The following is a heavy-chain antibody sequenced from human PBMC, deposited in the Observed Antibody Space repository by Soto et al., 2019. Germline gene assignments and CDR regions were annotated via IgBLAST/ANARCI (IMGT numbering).Heavy chain of an antibody. D-gene: IGHD2-2*01. V-gene: IGHV1-69*12. CDR1: GGTFSSCA. Sequence: QVQLVQSGAEVKKPGSSVKVSCKASGGTFSSCAISWVRQAPGQGLEWMGGIIPIFGTANYAQKFQGRVTIPADESTSTACMELSSLRSEDTAVYYWARHVPAAGYYYGMDVWGQGTTVTVSS. J-gene: IGHJ6*02. CDR3: ARHVPAAGYYYGMDV. CDR2: IIPIFGTA.